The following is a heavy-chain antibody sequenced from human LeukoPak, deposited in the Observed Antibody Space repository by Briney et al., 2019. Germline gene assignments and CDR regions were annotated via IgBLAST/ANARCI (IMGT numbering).Heavy chain of an antibody. CDR3: ASLALSTVTIGYYYMDV. CDR1: GYTFTGYY. D-gene: IGHD4-17*01. CDR2: ISPNSGGT. Sequence: ASVKVSCKASGYTFTGYYMHWVRQAPGQGLEWMGWISPNSGGTNYAQKFQGRVTMTRDTSISTAYMELSRLRSDDTAVYYCASLALSTVTIGYYYMDVWGKGTTVTISS. V-gene: IGHV1-2*02. J-gene: IGHJ6*03.